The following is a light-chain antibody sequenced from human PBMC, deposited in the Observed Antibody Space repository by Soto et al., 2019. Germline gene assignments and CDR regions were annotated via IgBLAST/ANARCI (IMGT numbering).Light chain of an antibody. CDR2: EVS. V-gene: IGLV2-8*01. CDR3: TSYAGTYSFFYV. Sequence: LTQPPSASGSPGQSVTISCTGTSSDVGAYNYVSWYQQLPGKAPKLIIYEVSKRPSGVPDRFSGSKSGNTASLTVSGLQAEDEAEYYCTSYAGTYSFFYVFGTGTKVTVL. CDR1: SSDVGAYNY. J-gene: IGLJ1*01.